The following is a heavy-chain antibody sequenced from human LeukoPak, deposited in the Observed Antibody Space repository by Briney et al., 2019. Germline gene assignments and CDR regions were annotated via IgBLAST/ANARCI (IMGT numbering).Heavy chain of an antibody. V-gene: IGHV1-18*04. Sequence: AASVKVSCKASGYTFTDYYLHWVRQAPGQGLEWMGWISAYNGNTNYAQKLQGRVTMTTDTSTSTAYMELRSLRSDDTAVYYCARERYPIFDYWGQGTLVTVSS. CDR1: GYTFTDYY. D-gene: IGHD1-14*01. J-gene: IGHJ4*02. CDR3: ARERYPIFDY. CDR2: ISAYNGNT.